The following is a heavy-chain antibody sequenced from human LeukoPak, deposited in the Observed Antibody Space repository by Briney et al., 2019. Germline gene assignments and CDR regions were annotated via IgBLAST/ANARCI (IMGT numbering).Heavy chain of an antibody. CDR3: AGTYYYYYYMDV. V-gene: IGHV3-23*01. Sequence: GGSLRLSCAASGFTFDDYAMHWVRQAPGKGLEWVSAISGSGGSTYYADSVKGRFTISRDNSKNTLYLQMNSLRAEDTAVYYCAGTYYYYYYMDVWGKGTTVTVSS. CDR2: ISGSGGST. CDR1: GFTFDDYA. J-gene: IGHJ6*03.